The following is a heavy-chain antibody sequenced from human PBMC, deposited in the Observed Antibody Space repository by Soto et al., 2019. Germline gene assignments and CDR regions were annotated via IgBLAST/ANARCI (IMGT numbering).Heavy chain of an antibody. V-gene: IGHV3-23*04. Sequence: EVQLVESGGRLVPPGGSLRLSCAGSRFSFSNYAMTWARQAPGEGLEWVASITGSGGGTTYADSVKGRFTISRDNSKNILYLQMDSLRGDDTAVYYCSTGPNGDTIGAFDNWGQGTMVTVSS. D-gene: IGHD4-17*01. CDR1: RFSFSNYA. J-gene: IGHJ3*02. CDR2: ITGSGGGT. CDR3: STGPNGDTIGAFDN.